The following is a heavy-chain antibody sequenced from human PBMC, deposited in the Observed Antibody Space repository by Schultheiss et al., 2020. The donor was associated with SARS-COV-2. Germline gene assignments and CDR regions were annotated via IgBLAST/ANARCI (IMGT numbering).Heavy chain of an antibody. J-gene: IGHJ4*02. V-gene: IGHV4-59*01. CDR2: IYYSGST. D-gene: IGHD5-24*01. Sequence: SQTLSLTCTVSGGSISSYYWSWIRQPPGKGLEWIGYIYYSGSTNYNPSLKSRVTISVDTSKNQFSLKLSSVTAADTAVYYCAREGDLEMATKFDYWGQGTLVTVSS. CDR1: GGSISSYY. CDR3: AREGDLEMATKFDY.